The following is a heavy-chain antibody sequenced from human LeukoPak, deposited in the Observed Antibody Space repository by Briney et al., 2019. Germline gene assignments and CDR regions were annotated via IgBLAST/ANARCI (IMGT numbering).Heavy chain of an antibody. CDR1: DYSISNGYY. V-gene: IGHV4-34*01. CDR2: INHSGST. J-gene: IGHJ4*02. CDR3: ARVSLRFGELMY. Sequence: SETLSLTCTVSDYSISNGYYWSWIRQPPGKGLEWIGEINHSGSTNYNPSLKSRLTISVDTSKNQFSLKLSSVTAADTAVYYCARVSLRFGELMYWGQGTLVTVSS. D-gene: IGHD3-10*01.